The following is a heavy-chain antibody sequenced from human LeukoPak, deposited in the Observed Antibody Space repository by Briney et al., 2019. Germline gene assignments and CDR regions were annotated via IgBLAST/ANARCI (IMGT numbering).Heavy chain of an antibody. V-gene: IGHV5-51*01. J-gene: IGHJ3*02. CDR2: IYPGYSDT. CDR3: ARSTPLWSGSRGTHAFDI. CDR1: GYSFTSYW. D-gene: IGHD3-3*01. Sequence: RGESLKISCKGSGYSFTSYWIGWVRPMPGKGLEWMGIIYPGYSDTRYSPSFQGQVTISADKSISTAYLQWSSLKASDTAMYYCARSTPLWSGSRGTHAFDIWGQGTMVTVSS.